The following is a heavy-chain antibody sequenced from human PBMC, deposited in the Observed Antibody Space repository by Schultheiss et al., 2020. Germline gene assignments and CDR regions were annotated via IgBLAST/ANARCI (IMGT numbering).Heavy chain of an antibody. CDR2: IRSKAYGGTT. CDR3: TRDSNYFLFDY. V-gene: IGHV3-49*03. J-gene: IGHJ4*02. Sequence: GGSLRLSCTASGFTFGDYAMSWFRQAPGKGLEWVGFIRSKAYGGTTEYAASVKGRFTISRDDSKSIAYLQMNSLKTEDTAVYYCTRDSNYFLFDYWGQGTLVTLSS. CDR1: GFTFGDYA. D-gene: IGHD4-11*01.